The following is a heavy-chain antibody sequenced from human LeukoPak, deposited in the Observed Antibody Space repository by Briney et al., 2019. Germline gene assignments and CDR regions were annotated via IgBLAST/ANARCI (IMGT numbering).Heavy chain of an antibody. CDR2: ISAYNGNT. Sequence: GASVKVSCKASGYTFTNYGISWVRQAPGQGLEWVGWISAYNGNTNYAQKLQGRVTMTTDTSTSTAYMELRSLRSDDTAVYYCVRDLEVRGVIPNVYGMDVWGQGTTVTVSS. V-gene: IGHV1-18*01. CDR3: VRDLEVRGVIPNVYGMDV. D-gene: IGHD3-10*01. J-gene: IGHJ6*02. CDR1: GYTFTNYG.